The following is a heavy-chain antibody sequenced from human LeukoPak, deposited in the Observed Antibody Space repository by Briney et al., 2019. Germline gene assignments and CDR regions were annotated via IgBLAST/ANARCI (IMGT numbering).Heavy chain of an antibody. CDR1: GFTVSSKY. CDR3: ARESGGSYGDY. J-gene: IGHJ4*02. CDR2: IYNSGGT. Sequence: PGGSLRLSCAASGFTVSSKYMSWVRQAPGKGLEWLSVIYNSGGTYYADSVKGRFTISRDNSKNTLYLQMNSLRVEDTAVYYCARESGGSYGDYWGQGTLVTVSS. D-gene: IGHD5-18*01. V-gene: IGHV3-66*01.